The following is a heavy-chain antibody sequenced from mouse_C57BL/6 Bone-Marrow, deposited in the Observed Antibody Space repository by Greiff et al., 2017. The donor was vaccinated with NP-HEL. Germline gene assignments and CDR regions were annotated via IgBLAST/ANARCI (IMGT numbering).Heavy chain of an antibody. J-gene: IGHJ1*03. D-gene: IGHD1-1*01. CDR2: INPNNGGT. CDR3: ARSPSITTVVAHWYFDV. CDR1: GYTFTDYN. Sequence: VQLQQSGPELVKPGASVKIPCKASGYTFTDYNMDWVKQSHGKSLEWIGDINPNNGGTIYNQKFKGKATLTVDKSSSTAYMELRSLTSEDTAVYYCARSPSITTVVAHWYFDVWGTGTTVTVSS. V-gene: IGHV1-18*01.